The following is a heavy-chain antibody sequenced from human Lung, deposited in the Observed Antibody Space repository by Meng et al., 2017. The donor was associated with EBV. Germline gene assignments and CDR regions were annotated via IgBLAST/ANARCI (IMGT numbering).Heavy chain of an antibody. CDR1: GHTFTTHG. J-gene: IGHJ4*02. D-gene: IGHD6-25*01. CDR2: INNNPWKP. V-gene: IGHV7-4-1*02. Sequence: QVVQSAAEVKKPWASMSVSSKSSGHTFTTHGMNWGRQAPGQGLEEMGWINNNPWKPTYAQGLTGRFVFSLDTSVSTAYLQISSLKAEDTAGYYCARDSEAADYWGQGTLVTVSS. CDR3: ARDSEAADY.